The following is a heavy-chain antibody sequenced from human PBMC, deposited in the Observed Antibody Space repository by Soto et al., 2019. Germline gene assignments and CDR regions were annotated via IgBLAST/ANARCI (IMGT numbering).Heavy chain of an antibody. CDR1: GFIFTSYW. CDR2: IDPKDSYT. Sequence: VESLKISCKGSGFIFTSYWISWVRQMPGKGLEWMGRIDPKDSYTNYSPSFQGHVTISPDKSVSTAYLKWSSLKASDTANCYCARHKSGGGYYPFEYWGQGTLVTVSS. D-gene: IGHD3-10*01. V-gene: IGHV5-10-1*01. J-gene: IGHJ4*02. CDR3: ARHKSGGGYYPFEY.